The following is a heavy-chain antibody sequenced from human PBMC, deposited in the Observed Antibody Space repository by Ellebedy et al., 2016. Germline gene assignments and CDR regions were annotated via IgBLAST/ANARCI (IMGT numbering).Heavy chain of an antibody. V-gene: IGHV4-61*01. CDR1: GGSVSSGSYY. Sequence: SETLSLXXTVSGGSVSSGSYYWSWIRQPPGKGLEWIGYIYYSESTNYNPSLKSRVTISVDTSKDQFSLKLSSVTAADTAVYYCARGTNGGNWFDPWGQGTLVTVSS. D-gene: IGHD7-27*01. CDR3: ARGTNGGNWFDP. J-gene: IGHJ5*02. CDR2: IYYSEST.